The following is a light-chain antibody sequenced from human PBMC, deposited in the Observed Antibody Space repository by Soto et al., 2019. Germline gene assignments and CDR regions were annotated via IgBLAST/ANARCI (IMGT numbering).Light chain of an antibody. CDR3: QRYNNGPPVT. CDR1: QDINNY. V-gene: IGKV1-27*01. Sequence: DIQMTQSPSSLSASVGDRVTITCRASQDINNYLAWYQQKPGKPPKLLIYAAFTLQSGVPSRFSGGGSGTYFTLTINSLQPEDVATYYCQRYNNGPPVTFGPGTKV. J-gene: IGKJ3*01. CDR2: AAF.